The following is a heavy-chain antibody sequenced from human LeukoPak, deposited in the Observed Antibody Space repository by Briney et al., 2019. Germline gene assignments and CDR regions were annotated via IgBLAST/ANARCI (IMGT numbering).Heavy chain of an antibody. Sequence: SETLSLTCTVSGGSISSYYWSWIRQPPGKGLEWIGYIYYSGSTNYNPSLKSRVTISVDTSKNQFSLKLSSVTAADTAVYYCARGRGYSSSSGASDVWGQGTMVTVSS. D-gene: IGHD6-6*01. J-gene: IGHJ3*01. V-gene: IGHV4-59*01. CDR2: IYYSGST. CDR3: ARGRGYSSSSGASDV. CDR1: GGSISSYY.